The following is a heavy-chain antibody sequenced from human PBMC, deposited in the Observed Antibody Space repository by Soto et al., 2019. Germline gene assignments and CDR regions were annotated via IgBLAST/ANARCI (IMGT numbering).Heavy chain of an antibody. CDR3: ARVGYYYDSSGGRPLNY. J-gene: IGHJ4*02. Sequence: ASVTVSCTSSGYTFTSYYMHWVRQAPGQGLEWMGIINPSGGSTSYAQKFQGRVTMTRDTSTSTVYMELSSLRSEDTAVYYCARVGYYYDSSGGRPLNYWGQGTLVTVSS. CDR1: GYTFTSYY. CDR2: INPSGGST. V-gene: IGHV1-46*01. D-gene: IGHD3-22*01.